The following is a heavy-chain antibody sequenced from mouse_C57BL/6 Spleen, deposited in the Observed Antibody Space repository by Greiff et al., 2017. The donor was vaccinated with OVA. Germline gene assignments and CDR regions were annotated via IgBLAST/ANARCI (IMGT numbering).Heavy chain of an antibody. CDR3: AKGRRGSSYGDAMDY. J-gene: IGHJ4*01. CDR1: GYTFTSYW. CDR2: IDPSDSYT. V-gene: IGHV1-69*01. Sequence: QVQLQQPGAELVMPGASVKLSCKASGYTFTSYWLHWVKQRPGQGLEWIGEIDPSDSYTNYNQKFKGKSTLTVDKSSSTAYMQLSSLTSEDSAVYYCAKGRRGSSYGDAMDYWGQGTSVTVSS. D-gene: IGHD1-1*01.